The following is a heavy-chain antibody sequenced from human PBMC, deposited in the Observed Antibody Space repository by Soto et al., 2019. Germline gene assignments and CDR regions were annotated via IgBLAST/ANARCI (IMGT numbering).Heavy chain of an antibody. Sequence: EVQLVESGGGLVKPGGSLRLSCAASGFTFSSYSMNWVRQAPGKGLEWVSSISSSSSYIYYADSVKGRFTISRDNAKNSLYLPMNSLRAEDTAVYYCARDQYYYGSGSYLFDPWGQGTLVTVSS. CDR3: ARDQYYYGSGSYLFDP. CDR2: ISSSSSYI. J-gene: IGHJ5*02. V-gene: IGHV3-21*01. CDR1: GFTFSSYS. D-gene: IGHD3-10*01.